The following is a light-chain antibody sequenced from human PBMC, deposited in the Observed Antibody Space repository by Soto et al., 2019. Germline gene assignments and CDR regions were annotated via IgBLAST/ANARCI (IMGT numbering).Light chain of an antibody. Sequence: QSVLTQSPSVSGAPGQRVTISCTGSSSNIGAGHDVHWYQQFPGTAPKLLIYGNSNRPSGVPDRFSGSKSGTSASLAITGLQAEDEADYLCQSYDSLSASVVFGGGTKLTVL. CDR1: SSNIGAGHD. CDR2: GNS. CDR3: QSYDSLSASVV. J-gene: IGLJ2*01. V-gene: IGLV1-40*01.